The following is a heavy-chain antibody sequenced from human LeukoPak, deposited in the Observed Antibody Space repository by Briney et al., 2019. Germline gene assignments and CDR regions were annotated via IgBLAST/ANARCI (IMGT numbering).Heavy chain of an antibody. D-gene: IGHD3-10*01. J-gene: IGHJ4*02. CDR2: INSDGNAT. CDR3: ARDWTGDSGDY. Sequence: GGSLRLSCAASGFTFSRYWMHWVRQAPGKGLVWVSRINSDGNATSYADSVKGRFTISRDNAKNTLYLQMNSLRAEDTAVYYCARDWTGDSGDYWGQGTLVTVSS. V-gene: IGHV3-74*01. CDR1: GFTFSRYW.